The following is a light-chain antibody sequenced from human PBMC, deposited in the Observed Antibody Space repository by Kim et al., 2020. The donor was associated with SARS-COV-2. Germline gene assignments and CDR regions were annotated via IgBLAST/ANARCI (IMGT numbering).Light chain of an antibody. Sequence: ASVGDRATITCRASQRFSNSLTWYQQIQGKGPKVLIYDASSVQSGVPSRFSGSGSGTDFTLTISSLQPEDVATYYCQKYNSAPWTLGQGTKVDIK. CDR3: QKYNSAPWT. CDR2: DAS. V-gene: IGKV1-27*01. CDR1: QRFSNS. J-gene: IGKJ1*01.